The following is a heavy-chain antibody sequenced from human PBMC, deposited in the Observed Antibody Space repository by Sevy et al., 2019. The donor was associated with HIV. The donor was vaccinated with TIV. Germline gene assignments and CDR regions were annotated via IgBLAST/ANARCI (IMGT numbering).Heavy chain of an antibody. Sequence: GGSLRLSCAASGFTFRSYVMSWVRQAPGNGVEWVCTINGSGGYTYYQESVKGRFTITRDNSKNTVDLEMSSLTAEDTALYYCAKATAAGYYWGQGTLVTVSS. J-gene: IGHJ4*02. D-gene: IGHD6-13*01. CDR3: AKATAAGYY. V-gene: IGHV3-23*01. CDR2: INGSGGYT. CDR1: GFTFRSYV.